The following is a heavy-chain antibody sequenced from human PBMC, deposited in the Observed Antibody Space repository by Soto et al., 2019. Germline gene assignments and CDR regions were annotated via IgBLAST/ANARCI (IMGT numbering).Heavy chain of an antibody. J-gene: IGHJ3*02. V-gene: IGHV3-23*01. CDR1: GFTFSTYA. CDR3: AHPRGYGVFDAYDI. Sequence: GSLRLSCASSGFTFSTYAMSWVLQAPGKGLEWASAISAGGGSTYYADFVKGRFTISRDNSINTLYLQMNSLRTEDTAVYYCAHPRGYGVFDAYDIWGQGAMVTVSS. D-gene: IGHD4-17*01. CDR2: ISAGGGST.